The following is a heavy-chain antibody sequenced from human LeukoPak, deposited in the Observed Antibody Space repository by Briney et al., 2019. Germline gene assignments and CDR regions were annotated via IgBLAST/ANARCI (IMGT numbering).Heavy chain of an antibody. D-gene: IGHD2-2*02. J-gene: IGHJ4*02. Sequence: GGSLRLSCAASGFTFSDFYMTWIRPAPGKGLEWISYISEDGRITYYADSLKGRFTISRDNAKNSLSLQVDSLRADDTAVYFCARRGNTDSWAVLIDYWGQGTLVTVSS. CDR2: ISEDGRIT. CDR3: ARRGNTDSWAVLIDY. V-gene: IGHV3-11*01. CDR1: GFTFSDFY.